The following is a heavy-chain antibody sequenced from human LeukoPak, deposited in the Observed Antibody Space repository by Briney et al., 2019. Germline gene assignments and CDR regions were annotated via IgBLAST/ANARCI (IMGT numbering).Heavy chain of an antibody. D-gene: IGHD3-9*01. CDR1: GYSISSGHY. V-gene: IGHV4-38-2*02. Sequence: SETLSLTCTVSGYSISSGHYWGWIRQPPGKGLEWIGTIFHSGSTYYNPSLKSRVTISVDTSKNQYSLKLTSMTAADTAVYYCARDKGHFDVDLWGQGTLVTVSS. J-gene: IGHJ4*02. CDR2: IFHSGST. CDR3: ARDKGHFDVDL.